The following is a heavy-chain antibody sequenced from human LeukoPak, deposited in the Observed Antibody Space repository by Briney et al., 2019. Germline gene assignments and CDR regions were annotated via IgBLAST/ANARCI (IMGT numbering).Heavy chain of an antibody. CDR1: GFTFSSYA. CDR3: AKDLAMVRGVTHDY. Sequence: PGGSLRPSCAASGFTFSSYAMSWVRQAPGKGLECVSAISGSGGSTYYADSMKGRFTISRDHSKNTLYPQMNSLRAEDTAVYYCAKDLAMVRGVTHDYWGQGTLVTVSS. CDR2: ISGSGGST. D-gene: IGHD3-10*01. J-gene: IGHJ4*02. V-gene: IGHV3-23*01.